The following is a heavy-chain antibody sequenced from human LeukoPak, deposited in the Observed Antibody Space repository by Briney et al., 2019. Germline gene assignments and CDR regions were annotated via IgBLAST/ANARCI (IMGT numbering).Heavy chain of an antibody. CDR2: ISSSGSTI. J-gene: IGHJ4*02. D-gene: IGHD2-21*02. CDR1: GFTFSSYE. Sequence: PGGSLRLSCAASGFTFSSYEMNWVRQAPGKGLEWVSYISSSGSTIYYADSVKGRFTISRDNSKNTLYLQMNSLRAEDTAVYYCAKDKEPVCGGDCWNYFDYWGQGTLVTVSS. V-gene: IGHV3-48*03. CDR3: AKDKEPVCGGDCWNYFDY.